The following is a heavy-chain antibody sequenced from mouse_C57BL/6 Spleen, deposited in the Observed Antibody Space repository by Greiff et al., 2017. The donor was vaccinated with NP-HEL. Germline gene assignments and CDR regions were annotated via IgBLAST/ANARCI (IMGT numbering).Heavy chain of an antibody. Sequence: EVQLQQSGPELVKPGASVKIPCKASGYTFTDYNMDWVKQSHGKSLEWIGDINPNNGGTIYNQKFKGKATLTVDKSSSTAYMELRSLTSEDTAVYYCARSLYGSSPWFAYWGQGTLVTVSA. J-gene: IGHJ3*01. D-gene: IGHD1-1*01. V-gene: IGHV1-18*01. CDR2: INPNNGGT. CDR1: GYTFTDYN. CDR3: ARSLYGSSPWFAY.